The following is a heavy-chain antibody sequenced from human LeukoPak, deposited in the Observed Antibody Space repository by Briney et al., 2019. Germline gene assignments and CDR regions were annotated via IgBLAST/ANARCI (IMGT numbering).Heavy chain of an antibody. J-gene: IGHJ4*02. CDR2: IYSGGST. CDR3: ARAPGYRSFLDY. CDR1: GFTFSDYW. V-gene: IGHV3-66*01. Sequence: PGGSLRLSCAASGFTFSDYWMSWVRQAPGKGLEWVSLIYSGGSTYYADSVKGRFTISRDNAKNSLYLQMNSLRAEDMAVYYCARAPGYRSFLDYWGQGTLVTVSS. D-gene: IGHD5-12*01.